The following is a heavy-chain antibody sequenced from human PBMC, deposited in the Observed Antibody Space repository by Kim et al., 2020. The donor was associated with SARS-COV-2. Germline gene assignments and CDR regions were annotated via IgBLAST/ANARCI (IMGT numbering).Heavy chain of an antibody. CDR1: GFTFSSYG. CDR2: TSYDGSNK. V-gene: IGHV3-30*18. D-gene: IGHD6-13*01. J-gene: IGHJ6*02. CDR3: AKDMDLVSQQHDYYYGMDV. Sequence: GGSLRLSCAASGFTFSSYGMHWVRQAPGKGLEWVAVTSYDGSNKYYADSVKGRFTISRDNSKNTLYLQMNSLRAEDTAVYYCAKDMDLVSQQHDYYYGMDVWGQGTTVTVSS.